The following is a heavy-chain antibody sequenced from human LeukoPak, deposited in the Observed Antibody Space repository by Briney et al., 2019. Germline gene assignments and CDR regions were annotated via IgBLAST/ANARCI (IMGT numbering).Heavy chain of an antibody. CDR1: EYTFTGYY. Sequence: SVEVSCKASEYTFTGYYLHWGRQAAGQGLEWIGWINPNRGGTNYAQKFQGRVTMTRDTSISTAYMELSSVGSDATAVFYCARKAAARRTSEFDYWGQGNPGTVPS. D-gene: IGHD6-6*01. V-gene: IGHV1-2*02. CDR2: INPNRGGT. CDR3: ARKAAARRTSEFDY. J-gene: IGHJ4*02.